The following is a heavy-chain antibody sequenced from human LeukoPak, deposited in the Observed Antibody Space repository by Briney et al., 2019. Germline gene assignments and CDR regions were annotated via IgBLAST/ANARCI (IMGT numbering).Heavy chain of an antibody. Sequence: GGSLRLSCAASGFTFSSYAMSWVRQAPGKGLEWVSAISGGGGSTYYADSVKGRFTISRDNSENTLYLQMNSLRAEDTAVYYCAKVDRRERDYWGQGPLVSVSS. J-gene: IGHJ4*02. V-gene: IGHV3-23*01. CDR1: GFTFSSYA. CDR2: ISGGGGST. CDR3: AKVDRRERDY. D-gene: IGHD1-26*01.